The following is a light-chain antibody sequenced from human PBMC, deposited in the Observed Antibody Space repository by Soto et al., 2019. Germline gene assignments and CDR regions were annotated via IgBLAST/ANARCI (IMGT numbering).Light chain of an antibody. Sequence: QSVLTQPPSASGTPGQRVTISCAGSNSNIGINTVNWYQHLPGTAPKLLIYTNNQRPSGVPDRFSGSRSGTSASLAISGLQSEDEADYYCAAWDDSLNGYVFGTGTKVTV. CDR3: AAWDDSLNGYV. V-gene: IGLV1-44*01. J-gene: IGLJ1*01. CDR1: NSNIGINT. CDR2: TNN.